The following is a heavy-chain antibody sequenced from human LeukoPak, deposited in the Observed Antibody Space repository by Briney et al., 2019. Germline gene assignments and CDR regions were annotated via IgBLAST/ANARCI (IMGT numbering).Heavy chain of an antibody. D-gene: IGHD3-10*01. J-gene: IGHJ4*02. CDR2: IRYDGSNK. Sequence: GGSLRLSCAASGFSFSSYWMSWVRQAPGKGLEWVAFIRYDGSNKYYADSVKGRFTISRDNSKNTLYLQMNSLRAEDTAVYYCAKEASLLWFGELSYFDYWGQGTLVTVSS. CDR3: AKEASLLWFGELSYFDY. CDR1: GFSFSSYW. V-gene: IGHV3-30*02.